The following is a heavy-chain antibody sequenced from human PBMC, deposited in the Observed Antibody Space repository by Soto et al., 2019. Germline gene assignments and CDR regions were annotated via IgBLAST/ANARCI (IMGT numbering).Heavy chain of an antibody. CDR1: GYTFTSYA. CDR3: ARDRGYSYGYGMDV. J-gene: IGHJ6*02. Sequence: QVQLVQSGAEGKKPGASVKVSLKASGYTFTSYAMHWVRQAPEQRLEWMDWINADTGNTKYSQKFQGRVTITRDTSASTAYMELSSLRSEDTAVYYCARDRGYSYGYGMDVWGQGTTVTVS. V-gene: IGHV1-3*01. D-gene: IGHD5-18*01. CDR2: INADTGNT.